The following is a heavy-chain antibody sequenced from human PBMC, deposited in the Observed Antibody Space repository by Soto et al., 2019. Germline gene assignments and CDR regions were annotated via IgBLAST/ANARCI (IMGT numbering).Heavy chain of an antibody. CDR2: ISGSGGST. V-gene: IGHV3-23*01. CDR3: AKDSGYHYASGSYFGF. J-gene: IGHJ4*02. D-gene: IGHD3-10*01. CDR1: GVTFSTYA. Sequence: GGSLRLSCAAAGVTFSTYAMSWVRQAPGKGLERVSAISGSGGSTYYADSVKGRFTISRDNSKNTLYLQMNSLRAEDTALYYCAKDSGYHYASGSYFGFWGQGTLVTVSS.